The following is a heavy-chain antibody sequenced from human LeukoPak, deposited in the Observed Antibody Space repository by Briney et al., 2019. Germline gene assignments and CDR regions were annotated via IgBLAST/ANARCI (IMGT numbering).Heavy chain of an antibody. CDR1: GYTFTSYY. CDR2: INPSGGST. D-gene: IGHD1-26*01. J-gene: IGHJ4*02. CDR3: ARDRVPLGSPYPGASDY. Sequence: GASVKVSCEASGYTFTSYYIYWVRQAPGQGLEWLGIINPSGGSTTYAQKFQGRVTMTRDTSTSTVYMELSSLKSEDTAVYYCARDRVPLGSPYPGASDYWGQGTLVTVSS. V-gene: IGHV1-46*01.